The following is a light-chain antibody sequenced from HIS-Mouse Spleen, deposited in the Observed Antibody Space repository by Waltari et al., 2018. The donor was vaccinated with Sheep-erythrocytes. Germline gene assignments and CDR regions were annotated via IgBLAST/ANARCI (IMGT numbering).Light chain of an antibody. CDR2: AAS. J-gene: IGKJ4*01. CDR3: QQSYSTPPT. Sequence: DIQMTQSPSSLSASVGDRVTITCRASQSISSYLNWYQQKPGKAPKLLIYAASSLQRGVPSRFSGSGSGTDLTLTISSLQPEDFATYYCQQSYSTPPTFGGGTKVEIK. V-gene: IGKV1-39*01. CDR1: QSISSY.